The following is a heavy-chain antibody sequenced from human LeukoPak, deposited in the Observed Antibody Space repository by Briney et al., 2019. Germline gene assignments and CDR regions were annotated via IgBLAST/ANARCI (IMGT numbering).Heavy chain of an antibody. CDR3: ASRGLVKWFDL. CDR1: DYSISSGNW. CDR2: IYHSGST. J-gene: IGHJ5*02. Sequence: PSETLSLTCAVSDYSISSGNWWSLVRQTPGKGLEWIGEIYHSGSTNYNPSLKSRVTISVDKSKNQFSLKLNSVTAADTAVYYCASRGLVKWFDLWGQGTLVTVSS. V-gene: IGHV4-4*02. D-gene: IGHD2/OR15-2a*01.